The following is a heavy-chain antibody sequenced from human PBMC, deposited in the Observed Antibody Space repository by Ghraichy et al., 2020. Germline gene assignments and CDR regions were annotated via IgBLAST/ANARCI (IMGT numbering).Heavy chain of an antibody. D-gene: IGHD2-2*01. CDR3: ARVACSSTSCHPYYYYYYMDV. J-gene: IGHJ6*03. CDR1: GFTFSDYY. CDR2: ISSSGSTI. Sequence: GGSLRLSCAASGFTFSDYYMSWIRQAPGKGLEWVSYISSSGSTIYYADSVKGRFTISRDNAKNSLYLQMNSLRAEDTAVYYCARVACSSTSCHPYYYYYYMDVWGKGTTVTVSS. V-gene: IGHV3-11*04.